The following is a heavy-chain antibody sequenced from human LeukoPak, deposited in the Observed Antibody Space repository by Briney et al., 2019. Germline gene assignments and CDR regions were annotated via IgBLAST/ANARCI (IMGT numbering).Heavy chain of an antibody. Sequence: GGPRRLSCEVSGTASRHFAMSGVRKAPGKGLRWVSGMTGSGGSSYYADSVKGRFTISRDNAKNALYLQMNSLRADDTALYYCAKMKGQRLNDYCMDVWGKGTTVTVSS. V-gene: IGHV3-23*01. J-gene: IGHJ6*03. CDR3: AKMKGQRLNDYCMDV. CDR2: MTGSGGSS. CDR1: GTASRHFA.